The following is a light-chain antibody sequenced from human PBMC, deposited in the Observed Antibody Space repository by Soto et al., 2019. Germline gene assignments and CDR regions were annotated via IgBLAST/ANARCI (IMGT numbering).Light chain of an antibody. CDR2: KAS. CDR3: QQYNNYGSWT. CDR1: QSISAW. J-gene: IGKJ1*01. V-gene: IGKV1-5*03. Sequence: DIHMTRSPSTLSASVGDRVTITCRASQSISAWLAWYQQKPGKAPKLLIYKASSLESGVPSRFSGSGSGTDFTLTISSLQPDDFATYYCQQYNNYGSWTFGQGTKVEIK.